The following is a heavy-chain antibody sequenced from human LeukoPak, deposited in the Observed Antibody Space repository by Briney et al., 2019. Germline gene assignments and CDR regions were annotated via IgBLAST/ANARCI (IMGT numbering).Heavy chain of an antibody. CDR3: ALTEFLEGDGSNYTGHWPDN. J-gene: IGHJ4*02. V-gene: IGHV3-7*01. Sequence: GGSLRLSCAASGLTFSNYWMNCVRQGPGKGLEWVANINQDGSKKYYVDSVKGRFTISRDNAKKSLYLQMNSLRAEDTAVYYCALTEFLEGDGSNYTGHWPDNWGQGTLVTVSS. CDR1: GLTFSNYW. CDR2: INQDGSKK. D-gene: IGHD5-24*01.